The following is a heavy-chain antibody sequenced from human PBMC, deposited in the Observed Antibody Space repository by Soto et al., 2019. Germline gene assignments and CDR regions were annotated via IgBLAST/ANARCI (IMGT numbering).Heavy chain of an antibody. D-gene: IGHD6-6*01. CDR3: ARRKGYSSSSFY. V-gene: IGHV4-39*01. CDR2: IYYSGST. J-gene: IGHJ4*02. Sequence: SETLSLTCTVSGGSISSSSYYWGWIRQPPGKGLEWIGSIYYSGSTYYNPSLKSRVTISVDTSKNQFSLKLSSVTAADTAVYYCARRKGYSSSSFYRGQGTLVTVSS. CDR1: GGSISSSSYY.